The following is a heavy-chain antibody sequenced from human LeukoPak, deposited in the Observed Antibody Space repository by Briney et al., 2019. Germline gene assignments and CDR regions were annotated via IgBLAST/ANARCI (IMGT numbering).Heavy chain of an antibody. CDR1: GFTFSSYA. D-gene: IGHD4-17*01. CDR2: IDSSGITI. Sequence: GSLRLSCAASGFTFSSYALGWVRQAPGKGLEWVSHIDSSGITIYYGDSVKGRFTISRDNAKNSIYLQMDSLRVEDTAIYYCARDSVGDLLDYWGQGTPVTVSS. J-gene: IGHJ4*02. V-gene: IGHV3-48*04. CDR3: ARDSVGDLLDY.